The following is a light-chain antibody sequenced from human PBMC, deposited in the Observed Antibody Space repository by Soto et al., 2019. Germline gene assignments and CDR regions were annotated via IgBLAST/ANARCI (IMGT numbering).Light chain of an antibody. CDR3: QQSYSSPHT. CDR2: AAS. V-gene: IGKV1-39*01. Sequence: DIQMTQSPSSLSASVGDRVTITCRASQSISRFLVWYQQKPGKAPNLLINAASNLQSGVPSRFSGSGSGTDFTLTISNLPPEDFATYYCQQSYSSPHTFGQGTRL. J-gene: IGKJ5*01. CDR1: QSISRF.